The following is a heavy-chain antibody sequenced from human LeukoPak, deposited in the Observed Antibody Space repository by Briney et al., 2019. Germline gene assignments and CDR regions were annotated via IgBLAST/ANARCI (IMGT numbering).Heavy chain of an antibody. CDR3: ARAAAGSGPFDY. J-gene: IGHJ4*02. CDR1: GFTVSINY. V-gene: IGHV3-66*01. CDR2: MYSGGST. D-gene: IGHD6-13*01. Sequence: GRSLRLSCVASGFTVSINYMSWVRQAPGKGLEWVSVMYSGGSTYYADSVKGRFTISRDNSKNTLYLQMNSLGAEDTAVYYCARAAAGSGPFDYWGQGTLVTVSS.